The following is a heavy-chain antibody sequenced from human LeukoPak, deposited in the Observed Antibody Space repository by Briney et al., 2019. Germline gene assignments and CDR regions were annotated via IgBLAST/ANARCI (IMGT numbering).Heavy chain of an antibody. D-gene: IGHD3-16*02. CDR2: IIPIFGTA. J-gene: IGHJ4*02. CDR1: GGTFSSYA. Sequence: ASVKVSCKASGGTFSSYAISWVRQAPGQGLEWMGGIIPIFGTANYAQKLQGRVTITADESTSTAYMELSSLRSEDTAVYYCARSDNYDYVWGSYRYFDYWGQGTLVTVSS. CDR3: ARSDNYDYVWGSYRYFDY. V-gene: IGHV1-69*13.